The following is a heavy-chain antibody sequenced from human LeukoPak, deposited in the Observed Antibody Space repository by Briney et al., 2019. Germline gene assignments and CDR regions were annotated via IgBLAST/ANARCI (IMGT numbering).Heavy chain of an antibody. D-gene: IGHD3-10*01. CDR1: GGSISSSSYY. J-gene: IGHJ4*02. CDR2: IYYSGST. CDR3: ARQLLWFGELLSWGPFDY. V-gene: IGHV4-39*01. Sequence: SETLSLTCTVSGGSISSSSYYWGWIRQPPGKGLEWIGSIYYSGSTYYNPSLKSRVTISVGTSKNQFSLKLSSVTAADTAVYYCARQLLWFGELLSWGPFDYWGQGTLVTVSS.